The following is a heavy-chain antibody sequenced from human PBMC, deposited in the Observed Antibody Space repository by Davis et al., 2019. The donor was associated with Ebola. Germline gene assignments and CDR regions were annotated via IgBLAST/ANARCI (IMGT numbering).Heavy chain of an antibody. V-gene: IGHV3-7*01. CDR3: ARPQTIAVAGTYGMDV. CDR2: IKQDGSEK. J-gene: IGHJ6*04. D-gene: IGHD6-19*01. CDR1: GFTFSSYR. Sequence: GESLKISCVASGFTFSSYRMNWVRQAPGKGLEWVANIKQDGSEKYYVDSVKGRFTISRDNAKNFLSLRMNSLRAEDTAIYYCARPQTIAVAGTYGMDVWGKGTTVTVSS.